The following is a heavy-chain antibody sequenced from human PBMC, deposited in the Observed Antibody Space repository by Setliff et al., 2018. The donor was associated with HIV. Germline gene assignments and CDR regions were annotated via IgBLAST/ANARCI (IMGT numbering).Heavy chain of an antibody. D-gene: IGHD5-12*01. CDR2: IIPMFGTT. CDR3: AMDGYNLHYYYYMDV. CDR1: GGTFSSYT. J-gene: IGHJ6*03. V-gene: IGHV1-69*13. Sequence: ASVKVSCKASGGTFSSYTISWVRQAPGQGLEWMGGIIPMFGTTNYAQKFQGRLTIAADESTSTAYMELSSLRSEDTAVYYCAMDGYNLHYYYYMDVWGKGTTVTVSS.